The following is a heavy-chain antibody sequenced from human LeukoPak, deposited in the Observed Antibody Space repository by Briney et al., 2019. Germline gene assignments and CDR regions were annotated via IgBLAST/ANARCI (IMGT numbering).Heavy chain of an antibody. Sequence: GASVKVSCKASGYTFTSYAMNWVRQAPGQGLEWMGWINPNSGDTDYALKFQGRVTMTRDTSISTAYMELSSLRSDDTAVYYCARNMDTGPDLFDYWGQGTLVTVSS. CDR1: GYTFTSYA. J-gene: IGHJ4*02. CDR3: ARNMDTGPDLFDY. V-gene: IGHV1-2*02. CDR2: INPNSGDT. D-gene: IGHD5-18*01.